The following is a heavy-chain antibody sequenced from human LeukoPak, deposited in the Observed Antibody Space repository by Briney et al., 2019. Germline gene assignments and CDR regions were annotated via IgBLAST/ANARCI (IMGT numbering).Heavy chain of an antibody. Sequence: GGSLRLSCAASVFTFSSYGMHGVRRAPGKGLVWVAVISYDGSNKYYADSVKRRFTISRDNSKNTLYLQMNRLRAEDTAVYYCAKVYSSGWSPIDYWGQGTLVTVSS. CDR3: AKVYSSGWSPIDY. D-gene: IGHD6-19*01. V-gene: IGHV3-30*18. J-gene: IGHJ4*02. CDR1: VFTFSSYG. CDR2: ISYDGSNK.